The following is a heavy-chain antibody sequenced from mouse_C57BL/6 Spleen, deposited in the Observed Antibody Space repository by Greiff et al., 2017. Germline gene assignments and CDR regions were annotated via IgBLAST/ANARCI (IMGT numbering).Heavy chain of an antibody. J-gene: IGHJ1*03. CDR3: SNWYFDV. CDR1: GFTFSSYA. CDR2: ISDGGSYT. V-gene: IGHV5-4*01. Sequence: EVQRVESGGGLVKPGGSLKLSCAASGFTFSSYAMSWVRQTPEKRLEWVATISDGGSYTYYPDNVKGRFTISRDNAKNNLYLQMSHLKSEDTAMYYCSNWYFDVWGTGTTVTVSS.